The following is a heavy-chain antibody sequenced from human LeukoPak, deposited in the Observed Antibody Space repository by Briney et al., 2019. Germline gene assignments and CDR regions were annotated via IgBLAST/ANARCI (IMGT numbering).Heavy chain of an antibody. CDR3: ARGEEMAILFDY. Sequence: SVKVSCKASGGTFSSYAISWVRQAPGQGLEWMGRITPIFGTANYAQKFQGRVTITADKSTSTAYMELSSLRSEDTAVYYCARGEEMAILFDYWGQGTLVTVSS. CDR2: ITPIFGTA. J-gene: IGHJ4*02. CDR1: GGTFSSYA. D-gene: IGHD5-24*01. V-gene: IGHV1-69*06.